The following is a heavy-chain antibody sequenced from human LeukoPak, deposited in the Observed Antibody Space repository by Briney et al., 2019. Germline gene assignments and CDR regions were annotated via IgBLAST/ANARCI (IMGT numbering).Heavy chain of an antibody. CDR1: GGTFSSYA. Sequence: GASVKVSCKASGGTFSSYAISWVRQAPGRGLEWMGRIIPILGIANYAQKFQGRVTITADKSTSTAYMELSSLRSEDTAVYYCAREYSSGYFDYWGQGTLVTVSS. D-gene: IGHD6-19*01. V-gene: IGHV1-69*04. CDR3: AREYSSGYFDY. J-gene: IGHJ4*02. CDR2: IIPILGIA.